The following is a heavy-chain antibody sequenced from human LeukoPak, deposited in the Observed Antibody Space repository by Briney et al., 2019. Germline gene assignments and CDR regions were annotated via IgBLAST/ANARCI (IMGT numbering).Heavy chain of an antibody. CDR1: GFPFSSNG. D-gene: IGHD5-18*01. CDR3: AKVGGYSYGYDDAFDI. Sequence: GGSLRLSCAASGFPFSSNGMNWVRQAPGKGLEWVSAISGSGGSTYYADSVKGRFTISRDNSKNTLYLQMNSLRAEDTAVYYCAKVGGYSYGYDDAFDIWGQGTMVTVSS. CDR2: ISGSGGST. J-gene: IGHJ3*02. V-gene: IGHV3-23*01.